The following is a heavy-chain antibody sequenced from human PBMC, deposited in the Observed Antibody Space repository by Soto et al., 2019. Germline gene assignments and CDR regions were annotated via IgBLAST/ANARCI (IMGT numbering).Heavy chain of an antibody. V-gene: IGHV1-18*01. J-gene: IGHJ4*02. CDR1: GYTFTSYG. Sequence: QVELVQSGAEVKKPGASVKVSCKASGYTFTSYGINWVRQAPGKGLEWMGWTSAYSGNTKYEQNLQGRVTMTTDTSTSTVYMELRSPRLDDTAVYYCAREACSGRTCYFDHWGQGTLVTVSS. CDR3: AREACSGRTCYFDH. CDR2: TSAYSGNT. D-gene: IGHD2-15*01.